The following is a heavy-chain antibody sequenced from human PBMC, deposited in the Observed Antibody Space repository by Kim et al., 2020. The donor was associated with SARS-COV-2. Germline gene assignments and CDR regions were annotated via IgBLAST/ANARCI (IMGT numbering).Heavy chain of an antibody. Sequence: GGSLRLSCAASGFTFSDYDMSWIRQAPGKGLEWVAYINSDGSSIKYADSVNGRFTISRDNAKKSLSLQMNSLTPEDTAVYYCVREPNYWGQGTLVTVSS. CDR3: VREPNY. J-gene: IGHJ4*02. CDR1: GFTFSDYD. CDR2: INSDGSSI. V-gene: IGHV3-11*01.